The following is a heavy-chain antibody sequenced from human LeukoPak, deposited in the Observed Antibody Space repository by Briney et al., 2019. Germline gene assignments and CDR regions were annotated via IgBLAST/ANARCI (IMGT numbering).Heavy chain of an antibody. D-gene: IGHD3-10*01. J-gene: IGHJ5*02. CDR3: ARDRGITTARGVPSWFDP. V-gene: IGHV4-61*02. CDR2: IYTTGSP. Sequence: PSETLSLTCTVSGGSISSSNYYWTWIGQPAGKGLEWIGRIYTTGSPSYSPSLKSRVTISVDTSTNQFSLKLTSVSAADTAVYYCARDRGITTARGVPSWFDPWGQGTLVTVSS. CDR1: GGSISSSNYY.